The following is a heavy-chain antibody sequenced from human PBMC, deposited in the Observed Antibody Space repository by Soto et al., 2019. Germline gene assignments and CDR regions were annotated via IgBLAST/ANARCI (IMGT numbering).Heavy chain of an antibody. CDR3: VPRSGSHKGXFDY. J-gene: IGHJ4*02. D-gene: IGHD1-26*01. Sequence: PSGTLSLSCAVSGGSISSGDYYWGWIRQPPGKGLEWIGYIYYSGSTYYNPSLKSRVTISVDTSKNQFSLKLSSVTAADTAVYYCVPRSGSHKGXFDYWGQRRLVTVSS. CDR2: IYYSGST. CDR1: GGSISSGDYY. V-gene: IGHV4-30-4*02.